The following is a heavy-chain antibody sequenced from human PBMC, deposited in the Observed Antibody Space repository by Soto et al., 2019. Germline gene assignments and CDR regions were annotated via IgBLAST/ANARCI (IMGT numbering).Heavy chain of an antibody. Sequence: GGSLRLSCAASGFKFRNFGMHWVRQAPGKGLEWVAVIWNVGSNIFYADSVKGRFTISRDNSKNTLYVQMNSLRAEDTAIYYCARFESRNIERAPFDDWGQGTLVTVSS. CDR1: GFKFRNFG. CDR2: IWNVGSNI. D-gene: IGHD3-16*02. J-gene: IGHJ4*02. CDR3: ARFESRNIERAPFDD. V-gene: IGHV3-33*01.